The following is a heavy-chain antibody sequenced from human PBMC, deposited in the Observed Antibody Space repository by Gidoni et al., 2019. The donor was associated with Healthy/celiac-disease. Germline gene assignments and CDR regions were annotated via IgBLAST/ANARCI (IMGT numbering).Heavy chain of an antibody. D-gene: IGHD1-1*01. Sequence: QVQLVESGGGVVQPGRSLRLSCAASGFTFSSYGMHWVRQAPGKGLEWVAVIWYDGSNKYYADSVKGRFTISRDNSKNTLYLQMNSLRAEDTAVYYCARDQLARYYYYGMDVWGQGTTVTVSS. V-gene: IGHV3-33*01. CDR1: GFTFSSYG. CDR2: IWYDGSNK. J-gene: IGHJ6*02. CDR3: ARDQLARYYYYGMDV.